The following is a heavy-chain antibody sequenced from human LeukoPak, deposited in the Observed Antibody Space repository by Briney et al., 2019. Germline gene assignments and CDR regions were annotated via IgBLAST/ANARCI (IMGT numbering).Heavy chain of an antibody. CDR3: ARGGYFGSGTYRTSYFYYYGMDV. D-gene: IGHD3-10*01. V-gene: IGHV4-61*01. J-gene: IGHJ6*02. Sequence: SETLSLTCTVSGDSVSSGTYYWNWIRQPPGKGLEWIGCLHHSGSANYKPSFKSRVTISVDTSKSQFSLKLRPLTAADSAVYYCARGGYFGSGTYRTSYFYYYGMDVWGQGTTVTVSS. CDR1: GDSVSSGTYY. CDR2: LHHSGSA.